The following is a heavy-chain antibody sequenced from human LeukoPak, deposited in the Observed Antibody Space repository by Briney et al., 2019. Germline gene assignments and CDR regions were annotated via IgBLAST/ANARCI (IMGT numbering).Heavy chain of an antibody. J-gene: IGHJ6*03. CDR3: ARGGGYDILTGYIEGPANYYYYYYMDV. Sequence: GASVKVSCKASGGIFSSYAISWVRQAPGQGLEWMGGIIPIFGTANYAQKFQGRVTITADESTSTAYMELSSLRSEDTAVYYCARGGGYDILTGYIEGPANYYYYYYMDVWGKGTTVTISS. CDR1: GGIFSSYA. V-gene: IGHV1-69*13. CDR2: IIPIFGTA. D-gene: IGHD3-9*01.